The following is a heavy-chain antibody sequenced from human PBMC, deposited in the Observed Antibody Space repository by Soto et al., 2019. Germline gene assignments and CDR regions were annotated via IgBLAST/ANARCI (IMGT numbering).Heavy chain of an antibody. V-gene: IGHV3-30*18. CDR3: AKDGVAVAGTGRGYFDY. CDR2: ISYDGSNK. J-gene: IGHJ4*02. Sequence: QVQLVESGGGVVQPGRSLRLSCAASGFTFSSYGMHWVRQAPGKGLEWVAVISYDGSNKYYADSVKGRFTISRDNSKNTLYLQMNSLRAEDTAVYYCAKDGVAVAGTGRGYFDYWGQGTPVTVSS. D-gene: IGHD6-19*01. CDR1: GFTFSSYG.